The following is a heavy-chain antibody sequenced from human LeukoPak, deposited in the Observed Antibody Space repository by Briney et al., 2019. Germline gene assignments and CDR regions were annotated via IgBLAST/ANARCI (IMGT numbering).Heavy chain of an antibody. Sequence: SETLSLTCTVSGGSISSSSYYWGWIRQPPGKGLEWIANIYYSGSTYYNPSLKSRVTISVDTSKNQFSLKLSSVTAADTAVYYCAGLIRPGWFDPWGQGTLVTVSS. CDR1: GGSISSSSYY. J-gene: IGHJ5*02. V-gene: IGHV4-39*01. CDR2: IYYSGST. CDR3: AGLIRPGWFDP. D-gene: IGHD1-14*01.